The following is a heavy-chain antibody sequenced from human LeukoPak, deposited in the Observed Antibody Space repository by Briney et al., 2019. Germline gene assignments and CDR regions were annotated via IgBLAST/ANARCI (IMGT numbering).Heavy chain of an antibody. CDR3: ARKEGGQLVNTRRWFDP. J-gene: IGHJ5*02. CDR1: GYSISSGYY. CDR2: IYHSGST. Sequence: PSETLTLTCTVPGYSISSGYYWGWIRQPPGKGLEWIGSIYHSGSTYYNPSLKSRVTISVDTSKNQFSLKLRSVTAADTAVYYCARKEGGQLVNTRRWFDPWGQGTLVTVSS. D-gene: IGHD6-13*01. V-gene: IGHV4-38-2*02.